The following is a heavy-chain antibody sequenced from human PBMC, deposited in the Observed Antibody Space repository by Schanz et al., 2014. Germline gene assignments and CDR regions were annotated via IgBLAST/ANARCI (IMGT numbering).Heavy chain of an antibody. J-gene: IGHJ4*02. V-gene: IGHV3-23*01. D-gene: IGHD4-17*01. CDR2: ISGGGGGYR. CDR1: GFTFSSYA. Sequence: EVQLLESGGGLVQPGGSLRLSCAVSGFTFSSYAMSWVRQAPGKGLEWVSTISGGGGGYRPYADSVKGRFTISRDNSKNTLFLQMDSLRGDDAALYYCVAAQSDYGEFELDYWGQGTLVSVSS. CDR3: VAAQSDYGEFELDY.